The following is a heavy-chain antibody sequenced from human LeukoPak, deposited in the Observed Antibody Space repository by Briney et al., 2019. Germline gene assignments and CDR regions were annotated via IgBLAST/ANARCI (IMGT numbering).Heavy chain of an antibody. CDR2: MWNDGSKE. J-gene: IGHJ4*02. V-gene: IGHV3-33*01. CDR1: GFTFSVYG. D-gene: IGHD6-19*01. Sequence: GRSLRLSCAASGFTFSVYGMHWVRQAPGKGLXWVVVMWNDGSKEYYADSVKGRSTISRDTSTNMLYLQMNSLRAEDTAVYYCARELGSGTFDYWGQGTLVTVSS. CDR3: ARELGSGTFDY.